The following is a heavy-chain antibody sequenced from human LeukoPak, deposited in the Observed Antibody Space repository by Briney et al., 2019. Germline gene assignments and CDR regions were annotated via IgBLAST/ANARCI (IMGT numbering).Heavy chain of an antibody. Sequence: PPGGSLRLSCAASGFTFDDYGMSWVRQAPGKGLEWVSGINWIGGSTGYADSVKGRFTISRDNAKNSLYLQMNSLRAEDTALYHCARAPSYYYYFDYWGQGTLVTVSS. V-gene: IGHV3-20*01. J-gene: IGHJ4*02. CDR3: ARAPSYYYYFDY. CDR1: GFTFDDYG. D-gene: IGHD3-10*01. CDR2: INWIGGST.